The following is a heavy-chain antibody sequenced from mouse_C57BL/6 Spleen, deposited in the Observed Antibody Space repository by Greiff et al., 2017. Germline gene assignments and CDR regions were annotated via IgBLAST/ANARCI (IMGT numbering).Heavy chain of an antibody. J-gene: IGHJ1*03. CDR3: AREQGDYYGSSPWWYFDV. V-gene: IGHV1-53*01. Sequence: VQLQQPGTELVKPGASVKLSCKASGYTFTSYWMHWVKQRPGQGLEWIGNINPSNGGTNYNEKFKSKATLTVDKSSSTAYMQLSSLTSEDSAVYYCAREQGDYYGSSPWWYFDVWGTGTTVTVSS. CDR2: INPSNGGT. CDR1: GYTFTSYW. D-gene: IGHD1-1*01.